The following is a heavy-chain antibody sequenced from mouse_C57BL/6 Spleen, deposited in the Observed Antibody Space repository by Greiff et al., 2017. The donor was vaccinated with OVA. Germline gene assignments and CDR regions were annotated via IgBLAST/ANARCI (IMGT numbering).Heavy chain of an antibody. J-gene: IGHJ3*01. CDR2: IFPGSGST. CDR3: ADGLRQGTWCAY. D-gene: IGHD2-2*01. Sequence: VQGVESGPELVKPGASVKISCKASGYTFTDYYINWVKQRPGQGLEWIGWIFPGSGSTYYNEKFKGKATLTVDKSSSTAYMLLSSLTSEDSAVYFCADGLRQGTWCAYWGQGTLVTVSA. V-gene: IGHV1-75*01. CDR1: GYTFTDYY.